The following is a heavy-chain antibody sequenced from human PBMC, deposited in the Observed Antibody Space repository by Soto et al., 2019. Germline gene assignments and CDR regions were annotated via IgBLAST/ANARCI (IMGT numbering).Heavy chain of an antibody. CDR3: ARWEGYCSSTSCYTPGDYGMDV. D-gene: IGHD2-2*02. Sequence: GESLKISCKGSGYSFTSYWNGWVRQMPGKGLEWMGIIYPGDSDTRYSPSFQGQVTISADKSISTAYLQWSSLKASDTAMYYCARWEGYCSSTSCYTPGDYGMDVWGQGTTVTVSS. V-gene: IGHV5-51*01. J-gene: IGHJ6*02. CDR1: GYSFTSYW. CDR2: IYPGDSDT.